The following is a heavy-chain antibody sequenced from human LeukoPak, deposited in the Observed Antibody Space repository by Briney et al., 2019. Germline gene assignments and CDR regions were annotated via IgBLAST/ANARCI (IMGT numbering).Heavy chain of an antibody. CDR2: INHSGST. CDR1: GGSFSGYY. Sequence: SETLSLTCAVYGGSFSGYYWSWIRQPPGKGLEWIAEINHSGSTNYNPSLKSRVTISVDTSKNQFSLKLSSVTAADTAVYYCARHRDVDIVATVYLDYWGQGTLVPVSS. V-gene: IGHV4-34*01. D-gene: IGHD5-12*01. CDR3: ARHRDVDIVATVYLDY. J-gene: IGHJ4*02.